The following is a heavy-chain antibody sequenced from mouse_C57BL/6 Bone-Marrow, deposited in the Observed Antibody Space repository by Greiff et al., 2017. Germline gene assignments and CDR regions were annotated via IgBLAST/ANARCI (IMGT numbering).Heavy chain of an antibody. Sequence: QVQLQQPGAELVKPGASVKMSCKASGYTFPSYWITWVKPRPGQGLEWIGDIYPGSGSTNYNEKFKSKATLTVDTSSSTAYMQLSSLTSEDSAVYYCARPYYSNYWYFDVWGTGTTVTVSS. V-gene: IGHV1-55*01. CDR3: ARPYYSNYWYFDV. D-gene: IGHD2-5*01. J-gene: IGHJ1*03. CDR2: IYPGSGST. CDR1: GYTFPSYW.